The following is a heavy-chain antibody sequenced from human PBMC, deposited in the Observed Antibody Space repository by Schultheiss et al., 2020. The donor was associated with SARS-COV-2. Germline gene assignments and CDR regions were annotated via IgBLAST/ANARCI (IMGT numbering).Heavy chain of an antibody. CDR3: AREGISERGYSGYDPPRERYYYYMDV. Sequence: GESLKISCAASGFTFSSYSLHWVRQAPGKGLEWVAVISYDGSNKYYADSVKGRFTISRDNSKNTLYLQMNSRRAEDTAVYYCAREGISERGYSGYDPPRERYYYYMDVWGKGTTVTVSS. CDR1: GFTFSSYS. J-gene: IGHJ6*03. V-gene: IGHV3-30*04. CDR2: ISYDGSNK. D-gene: IGHD5-12*01.